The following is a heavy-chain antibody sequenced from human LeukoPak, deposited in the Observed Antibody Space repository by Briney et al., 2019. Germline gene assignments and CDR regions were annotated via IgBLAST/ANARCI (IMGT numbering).Heavy chain of an antibody. Sequence: GGSLRLSCAASGFTFSSYSMNWVRPAPGKGLEWVSHISSSSSTIYYADSVKGRFTISRDNAKNSLYLQMNSLRAEDTAVYYCARDQNTSGYYYAPSDAFDIWGQGTMVTVSS. J-gene: IGHJ3*02. V-gene: IGHV3-48*04. D-gene: IGHD3-22*01. CDR2: ISSSSSTI. CDR3: ARDQNTSGYYYAPSDAFDI. CDR1: GFTFSSYS.